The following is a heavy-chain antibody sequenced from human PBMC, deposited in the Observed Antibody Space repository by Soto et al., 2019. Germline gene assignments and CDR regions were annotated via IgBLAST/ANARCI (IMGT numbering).Heavy chain of an antibody. D-gene: IGHD6-25*01. Sequence: EVQLLESGGGLVQPGGSLRLSCAASGFTFSIYAMSWVRQAPGKGLEWVSTISGSGGSTYYADSVKGRFTISSDNSKNTLYLRMNSLRAEDTAIYYCAKDRAATVYYFDYWGQGTLVTVSS. CDR3: AKDRAATVYYFDY. J-gene: IGHJ4*02. CDR2: ISGSGGST. CDR1: GFTFSIYA. V-gene: IGHV3-23*01.